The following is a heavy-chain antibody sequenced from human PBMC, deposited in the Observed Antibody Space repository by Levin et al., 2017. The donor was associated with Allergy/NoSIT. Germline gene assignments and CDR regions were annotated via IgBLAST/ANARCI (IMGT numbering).Heavy chain of an antibody. CDR1: GFTVSNNY. Sequence: GGSLRLSCAASGFTVSNNYMSWVRQAPGEGLEWVSIIYSAGSTYYADSVKGRFTISRDNSKNTLYLQMNSLRAEDTAVYYCARHYAGSRAFDIWGQGTMVTVSS. CDR3: ARHYAGSRAFDI. J-gene: IGHJ3*02. V-gene: IGHV3-53*01. D-gene: IGHD3-16*01. CDR2: IYSAGST.